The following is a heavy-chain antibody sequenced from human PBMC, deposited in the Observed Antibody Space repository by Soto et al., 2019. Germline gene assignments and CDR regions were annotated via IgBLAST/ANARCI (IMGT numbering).Heavy chain of an antibody. V-gene: IGHV3-66*01. Sequence: EVQLVESGGGLVQPGGSLRLSCAASGFTVSSNYMSWVRQAPGKGLEWVSVIYNGGSTYYADSVKGRFTISRDNSKNTLYLQMNSLRAEDTAVYYCARDRIPTGMDVWCQGTTVTVSS. CDR2: IYNGGST. CDR3: ARDRIPTGMDV. CDR1: GFTVSSNY. J-gene: IGHJ6*02.